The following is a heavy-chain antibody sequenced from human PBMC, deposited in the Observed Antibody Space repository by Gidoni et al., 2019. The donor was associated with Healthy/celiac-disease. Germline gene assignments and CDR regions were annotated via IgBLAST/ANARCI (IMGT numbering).Heavy chain of an antibody. D-gene: IGHD1-1*01. J-gene: IGHJ6*02. V-gene: IGHV3-21*01. CDR3: ARARGVVGTIYYYYGMDV. Sequence: EVQLVESGGGLVKPGGSLRLYCAASGFTFSSYSMNWVRQAPGKGLEWVSSIISSSSYIYYADSVKGRFTISRDNAKNSLYLQMNSLRAEDTAVYYCARARGVVGTIYYYYGMDVWGQGTTVTVSS. CDR1: GFTFSSYS. CDR2: IISSSSYI.